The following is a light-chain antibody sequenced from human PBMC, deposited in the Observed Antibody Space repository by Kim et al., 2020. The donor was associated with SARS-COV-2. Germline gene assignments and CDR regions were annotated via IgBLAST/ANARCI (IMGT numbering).Light chain of an antibody. CDR2: AAS. J-gene: IGKJ1*01. V-gene: IGKV1-27*01. CDR3: QKYNSALWT. CDR1: QDIANS. Sequence: ASVGDRVTITCRESQDIANSLAWYQQKPGKVPQVLIYAASTLQSGVPSRFSGSGSGTEFTLTIGSLQTEDVATYYCQKYNSALWTFGPGTKVEIK.